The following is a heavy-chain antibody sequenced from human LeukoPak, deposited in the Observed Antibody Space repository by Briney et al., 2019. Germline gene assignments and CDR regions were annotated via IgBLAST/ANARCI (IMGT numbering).Heavy chain of an antibody. J-gene: IGHJ4*02. CDR1: GGSISTYY. CDR3: GSGDYYYFDY. V-gene: IGHV4-59*12. Sequence: SETLSLTCTVSGGSISTYYWSWIRQPPGKGLEWIGEVYHSGSTNYNPSLKSRVTISIDKSKNQFSLNLSSVTAADTAVYYCGSGDYYYFDYWGQGTLVAVSS. D-gene: IGHD3-10*01. CDR2: VYHSGST.